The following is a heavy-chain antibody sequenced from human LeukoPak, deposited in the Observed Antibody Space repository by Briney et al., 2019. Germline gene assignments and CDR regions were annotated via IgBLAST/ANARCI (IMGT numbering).Heavy chain of an antibody. Sequence: QAGRSLRLSCAASGFTFDDYAMHWVRQAPGKGLEWVSGISWNSGSIGYADSVKGRFTISRDNAKNSLYLQMNSLRAEDTALYYCAKDILRGSGSYYWAFDYWGQGTLVTVSS. V-gene: IGHV3-9*01. J-gene: IGHJ4*02. CDR1: GFTFDDYA. D-gene: IGHD3-10*01. CDR3: AKDILRGSGSYYWAFDY. CDR2: ISWNSGSI.